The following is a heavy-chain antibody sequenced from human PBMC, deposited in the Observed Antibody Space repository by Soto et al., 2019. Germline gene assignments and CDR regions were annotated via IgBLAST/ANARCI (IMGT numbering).Heavy chain of an antibody. CDR2: IYYSGST. D-gene: IGHD5-18*01. CDR3: ARGDTAMVSTRFDP. Sequence: QVQLQESGPGLVKPSQTLSLTCTVSGGSISSGGYYWSWIRQHPGKGLEWIGYIYYSGSTYYNTSLKSRVTISVDTSKNQFSLKLSSVTAADTAVYYCARGDTAMVSTRFDPWGQGTLVTVSS. V-gene: IGHV4-31*03. CDR1: GGSISSGGYY. J-gene: IGHJ5*02.